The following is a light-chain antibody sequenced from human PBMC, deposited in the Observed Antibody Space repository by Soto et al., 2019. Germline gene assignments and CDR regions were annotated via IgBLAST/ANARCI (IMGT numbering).Light chain of an antibody. CDR1: NSNIGNNY. J-gene: IGLJ1*01. Sequence: QSVLTQPPSVSSTPGQTVTISCSGSNSNIGNNYVSWYQQLPGTAPKLLIYDNNKRPSEIPDRFSGSKSGPSATLGITGLQTGDEADYYRGTWDSSLSGGVFGTGTKVTVL. V-gene: IGLV1-51*01. CDR3: GTWDSSLSGGV. CDR2: DNN.